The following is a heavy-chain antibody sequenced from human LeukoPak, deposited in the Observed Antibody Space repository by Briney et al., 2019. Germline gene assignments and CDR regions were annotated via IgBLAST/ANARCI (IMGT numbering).Heavy chain of an antibody. Sequence: GGSLRLSCAASGFTFSSYEMNWVRQAPGKGLEWVANIKQDGSEKYYVDSVKGRLTISRDNAMNSLYLQMNSLRAEDTAVYYCAGQLITHGGYWGQGTLVTVSS. V-gene: IGHV3-7*01. CDR2: IKQDGSEK. CDR3: AGQLITHGGY. J-gene: IGHJ4*02. D-gene: IGHD3-10*01. CDR1: GFTFSSYE.